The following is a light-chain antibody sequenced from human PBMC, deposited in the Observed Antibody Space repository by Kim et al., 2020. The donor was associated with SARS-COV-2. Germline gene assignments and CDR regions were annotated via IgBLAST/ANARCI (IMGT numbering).Light chain of an antibody. V-gene: IGLV6-57*03. CDR1: SGNIADNY. Sequence: GKTVTISCTRSSGNIADNYVQWHQQRPGSAPTTVIYEDNQRPSGVPDRFSGAIDSSSKSATLTISGLKTEDEADYYCQSYDSTNVVFGGGTQLTVL. CDR3: QSYDSTNVV. J-gene: IGLJ2*01. CDR2: EDN.